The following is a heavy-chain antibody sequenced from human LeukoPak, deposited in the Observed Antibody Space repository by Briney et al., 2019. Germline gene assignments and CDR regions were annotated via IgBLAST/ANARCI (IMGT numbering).Heavy chain of an antibody. Sequence: GGSLRLSCAASAFTFSTYSMNWVRQAPGKGLEWVSSISSESSYIYYADSVKGRFTISRDDAKKSLYLQMNSLRADDTAVYFCARYCSSSRCLYYYHMDVWGKGTTVTVSS. CDR1: AFTFSTYS. CDR3: ARYCSSSRCLYYYHMDV. V-gene: IGHV3-21*01. CDR2: ISSESSYI. D-gene: IGHD2-2*01. J-gene: IGHJ6*03.